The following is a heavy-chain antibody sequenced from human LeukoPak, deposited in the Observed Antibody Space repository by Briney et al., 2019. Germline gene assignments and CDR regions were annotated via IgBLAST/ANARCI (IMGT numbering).Heavy chain of an antibody. Sequence: PGGSLRLSCAASGFTFSSYSMNWVRQAPGKGLEWVSSISSSSSYIYYADSMKGRFTISRDNAKNSLYLQMNSLRAEDTAVYYCARETPRRGETRDGYRWGQGTLVTVSS. D-gene: IGHD5-24*01. CDR1: GFTFSSYS. CDR3: ARETPRRGETRDGYR. CDR2: ISSSSSYI. J-gene: IGHJ4*02. V-gene: IGHV3-21*01.